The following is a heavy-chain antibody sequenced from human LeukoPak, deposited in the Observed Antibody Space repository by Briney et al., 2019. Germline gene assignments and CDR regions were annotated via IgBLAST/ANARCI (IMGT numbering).Heavy chain of an antibody. CDR3: ARQAISGYDPPPFDS. D-gene: IGHD5-12*01. CDR1: GGSISSGSYY. J-gene: IGHJ4*02. CDR2: IYTSGST. Sequence: SQTLSLTCTVSGGSISSGSYYWSWIRQPAGKGLEWIGRIYTSGSTNYNPSLKSRVTISVDTSKNQFSLKLSSVTAADTAVYYCARQAISGYDPPPFDSWGQGTLVTVSS. V-gene: IGHV4-61*02.